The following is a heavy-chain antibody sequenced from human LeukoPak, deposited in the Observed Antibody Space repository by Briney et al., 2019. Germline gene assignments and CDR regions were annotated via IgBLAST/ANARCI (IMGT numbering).Heavy chain of an antibody. D-gene: IGHD6-13*01. CDR3: ARDLQQQLVLYSFDY. CDR2: ISYDGSNK. V-gene: IGHV3-30-3*01. Sequence: GGSLRLSCAASGFTFSSYAMHWVRQAPGKGLEWVAVISYDGSNKYYADSVKGRFTISRDNPKNTLYLQMNSLRAEDTAVYFCARDLQQQLVLYSFDYWGQGTLVTVSS. J-gene: IGHJ4*02. CDR1: GFTFSSYA.